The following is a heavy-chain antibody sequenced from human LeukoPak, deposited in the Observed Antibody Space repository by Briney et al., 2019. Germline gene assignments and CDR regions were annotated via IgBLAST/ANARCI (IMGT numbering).Heavy chain of an antibody. D-gene: IGHD1-26*01. CDR2: ISGSGGST. J-gene: IGHJ4*02. CDR1: GFTFSSYA. V-gene: IGHV3-23*01. CDR3: AREIELYKWEPTYDY. Sequence: PGGSLRLSCAASGFTFSSYAMSWVRQAPGKGLEWVSAISGSGGSTYYADSVKGRFTISRDNAKNTLYLQMNSLRAEDTAVYYCAREIELYKWEPTYDYWGQGTLVTVSS.